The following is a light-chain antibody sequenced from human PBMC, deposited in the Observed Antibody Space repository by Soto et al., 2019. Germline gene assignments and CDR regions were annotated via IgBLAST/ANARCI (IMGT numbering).Light chain of an antibody. CDR1: TSNLGAGYD. J-gene: IGLJ3*02. V-gene: IGLV1-40*01. CDR2: GNR. Sequence: QSVLTQPPSVSGAPGQRVTLSCTGNTSNLGAGYDVHWYQQLPGAAPKLVIFGNRNRPSGVPERFSGSKSGTSASLAITGLQAEDEAAYYCQAYDYSLTASVFGGGTQLTVL. CDR3: QAYDYSLTASV.